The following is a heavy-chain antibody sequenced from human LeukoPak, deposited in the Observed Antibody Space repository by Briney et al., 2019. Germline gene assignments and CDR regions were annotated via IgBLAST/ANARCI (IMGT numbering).Heavy chain of an antibody. J-gene: IGHJ3*02. V-gene: IGHV4-39*01. CDR1: GGSISSSSYY. CDR2: IYYSGGT. D-gene: IGHD3-22*01. Sequence: SETLSLTCTVSGGSISSSSYYWGWLRQPPGTGLEWFGSIYYSGGTYYNPSLKSRVTISVDTSKNQFSLKLSSVTAADTAVYYCASLVVITSGAFDIWGQGTMVTVSS. CDR3: ASLVVITSGAFDI.